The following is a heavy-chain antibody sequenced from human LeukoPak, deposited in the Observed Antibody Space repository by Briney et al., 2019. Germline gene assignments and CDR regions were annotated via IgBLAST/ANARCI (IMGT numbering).Heavy chain of an antibody. V-gene: IGHV3-21*01. CDR3: VRDNPRCCGVIPANIDDY. CDR1: GFTFSSYS. Sequence: GGSLRLSCAASGFTFSSYSMNWVRQAPGKGLEWVSSISSSSSYIYYADSVKGRFTISRDNAKNSLYLQMNSLRAEDTAVYYCVRDNPRCCGVIPANIDDYWGQGTLVTVSS. CDR2: ISSSSSYI. J-gene: IGHJ4*02. D-gene: IGHD2-21*01.